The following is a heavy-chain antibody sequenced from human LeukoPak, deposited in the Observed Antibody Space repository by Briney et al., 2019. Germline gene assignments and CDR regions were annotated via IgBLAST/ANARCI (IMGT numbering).Heavy chain of an antibody. CDR1: GFTFSSYS. Sequence: PGGSLRLSCAASGFTFSSYSMNWVRQAPGKGLEWVSLISYNGRRKEYAESVKGRFTIDRDNSKKTVYLQMNSLRPDDTAIYFCARQEARNYYYEGLDYWGQGNLVTVSS. D-gene: IGHD3-22*01. V-gene: IGHV3-30*03. J-gene: IGHJ4*02. CDR3: ARQEARNYYYEGLDY. CDR2: ISYNGRRK.